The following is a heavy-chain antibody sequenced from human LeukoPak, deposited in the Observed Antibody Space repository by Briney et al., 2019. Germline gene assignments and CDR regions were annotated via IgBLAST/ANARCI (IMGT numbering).Heavy chain of an antibody. CDR2: IGGRNSYI. D-gene: IGHD3-22*01. CDR1: GFTFSSYT. CDR3: ARTAIGYSDSSGCYFDY. V-gene: IGHV3-21*01. J-gene: IGHJ4*02. Sequence: GGSLRLSCAASGFTFSSYTMNWVRLAPGKGLESVSSIGGRNSYIYYANSVKGRFTSSTDNAKNSLYLQMNGLKAEDTAVYSCARTAIGYSDSSGCYFDYWGQGTLVTVSS.